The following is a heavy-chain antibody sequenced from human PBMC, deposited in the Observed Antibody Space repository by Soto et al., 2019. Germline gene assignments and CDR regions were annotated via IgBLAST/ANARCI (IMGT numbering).Heavy chain of an antibody. CDR2: INHSGST. J-gene: IGHJ6*02. CDR1: GGSFSGYY. Sequence: SETLSLTCAVYGGSFSGYYWSWIRQPPGKGLEWIGEINHSGSTNYNPSLKSRVTISVDTSKNQFSLKLSSVTAADTAVYYCAIESFDNYYYYYGMDVWGQGTTVTVSS. CDR3: AIESFDNYYYYYGMDV. V-gene: IGHV4-34*01.